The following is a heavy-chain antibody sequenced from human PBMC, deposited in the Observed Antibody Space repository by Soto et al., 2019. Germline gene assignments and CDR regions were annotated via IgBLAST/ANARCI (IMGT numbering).Heavy chain of an antibody. J-gene: IGHJ4*02. Sequence: PSETLSLTCAVSGDSFTSVNYFWTWIRQPPGGVLEWIGYISNSGISKYNPSLKSRVAMSPDTSKNQFSLNLHSVTAADTAVYFCARGEGTSYYAYHFDTWGQGALVTVYS. CDR2: ISNSGIS. CDR3: ARGEGTSYYAYHFDT. D-gene: IGHD3-3*01. CDR1: GDSFTSVNYF. V-gene: IGHV4-61*01.